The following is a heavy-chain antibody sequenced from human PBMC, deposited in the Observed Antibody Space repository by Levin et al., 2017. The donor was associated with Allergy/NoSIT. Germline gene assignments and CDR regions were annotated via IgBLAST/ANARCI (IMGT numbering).Heavy chain of an antibody. CDR1: GFTFSSEA. V-gene: IGHV3-23*01. CDR2: ISGSDGST. D-gene: IGHD2-21*02. CDR3: AKRRDRHYYYNGMDV. J-gene: IGHJ6*02. Sequence: GGSLRLSCAASGFTFSSEARTWVRQAPGKGLEWVSTISGSDGSTSYADSVKGRFTSARENSKNTLHLQMNSLRAEDTAVYYCAKRRDRHYYYNGMDVWGQGTTVTVSS.